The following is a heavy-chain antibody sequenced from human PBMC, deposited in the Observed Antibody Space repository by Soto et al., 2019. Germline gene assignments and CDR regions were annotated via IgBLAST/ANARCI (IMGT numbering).Heavy chain of an antibody. CDR1: GYSFTSYW. CDR3: AVVARPSFGGYYYYGMDV. CDR2: IDPSDSYT. J-gene: IGHJ6*02. V-gene: IGHV5-10-1*01. Sequence: PGESLKISCKGSGYSFTSYWISWVRQMPGKGLEWMGRIDPSDSYTNYSPSFQGHVTLSADKSISPAYLQCSSLKASDTAMYYCAVVARPSFGGYYYYGMDVWGQGTTVTVSS. D-gene: IGHD6-6*01.